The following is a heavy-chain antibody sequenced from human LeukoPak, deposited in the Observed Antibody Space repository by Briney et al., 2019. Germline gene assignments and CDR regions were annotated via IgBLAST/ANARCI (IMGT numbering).Heavy chain of an antibody. CDR2: IRQDGGQI. V-gene: IGHV3-7*01. CDR3: ARADLEWYLDL. CDR1: GFIFSNYW. J-gene: IGHJ2*01. Sequence: GGSLRLSCTASGFIFSNYWMSWVRQAPRMGLEWVGKIRQDGGQIFYVDSVKGRFTISRDNAKNSLYLQLNNLRAEDTAVYYCARADLEWYLDLWGRGTLVTVSS.